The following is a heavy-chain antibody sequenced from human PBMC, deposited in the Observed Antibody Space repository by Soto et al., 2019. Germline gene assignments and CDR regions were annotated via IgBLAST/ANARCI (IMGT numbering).Heavy chain of an antibody. CDR3: ARVRRIVATIDYFDY. D-gene: IGHD5-12*01. CDR1: GFTFSDYY. CDR2: ISSSGSTI. Sequence: GGSLRLSCAASGFTFSDYYMSWVRQAPGKGLEWVSYISSSGSTIFYADSVKGRFTISRDNAKKSLYLQMNSLRAEDTAVYYCARVRRIVATIDYFDYWGQGTLVTVSS. J-gene: IGHJ4*02. V-gene: IGHV3-11*01.